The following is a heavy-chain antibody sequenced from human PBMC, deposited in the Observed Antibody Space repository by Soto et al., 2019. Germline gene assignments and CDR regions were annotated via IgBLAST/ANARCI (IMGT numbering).Heavy chain of an antibody. V-gene: IGHV1-18*01. CDR3: ASDLAVGLVDY. D-gene: IGHD6-19*01. J-gene: IGHJ4*02. CDR2: ISAYNGNT. Sequence: QVQLVQSGAEVKKPGASVKVSCKASGYTFTSYGISWVRQAPGQGLEWMGWISAYNGNTNYAQTLQGRVPVTTDPPTSTAYMELRSLRSDDTAVYYCASDLAVGLVDYWGQGTLVTVSS. CDR1: GYTFTSYG.